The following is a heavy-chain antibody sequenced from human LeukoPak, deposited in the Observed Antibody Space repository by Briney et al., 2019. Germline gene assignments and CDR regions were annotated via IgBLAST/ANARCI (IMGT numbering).Heavy chain of an antibody. CDR2: INPNSGGT. V-gene: IGHV1-2*06. J-gene: IGHJ4*02. Sequence: ASVKVSCKASGYTFTGYYMHWVRQAPGQGLEWMGRINPNSGGTNYAQKFQGRVTMTRDTSISTAYMELSRLSSDDTAVYYCAREFSERATTPPDYWGQGTLVTVSS. CDR1: GYTFTGYY. D-gene: IGHD5-24*01. CDR3: AREFSERATTPPDY.